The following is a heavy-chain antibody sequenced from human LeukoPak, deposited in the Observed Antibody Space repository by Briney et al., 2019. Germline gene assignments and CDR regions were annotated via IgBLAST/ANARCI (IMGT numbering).Heavy chain of an antibody. J-gene: IGHJ6*02. D-gene: IGHD3-10*01. CDR3: ARGGMVRGATYGMDV. Sequence: GGSLRLSCAASGFTFSSYAISWVRQAPGQGLEWMGRIIPILGIANYAQKFQGRVTITADKSTSTAYMELSSLRSEDTAVYYCARGGMVRGATYGMDVWGQGTTVTVSS. CDR2: IIPILGIA. CDR1: GFTFSSYA. V-gene: IGHV1-69*04.